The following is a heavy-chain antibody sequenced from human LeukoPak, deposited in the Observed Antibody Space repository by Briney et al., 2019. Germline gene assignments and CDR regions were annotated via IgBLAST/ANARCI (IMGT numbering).Heavy chain of an antibody. CDR3: ATDFYDST. CDR2: IRSNSDGGTI. Sequence: GGSLRLSCATSGFTFSNAWMNWVRQAPGKGLEWVGRIRSNSDGGTIDYAAPVKGRFTLSRDDSKTTLYLQMNSLQTEDTAVYYCATDFYDSTWGQGTLVTVS. CDR1: GFTFSNAW. V-gene: IGHV3-15*07. D-gene: IGHD3-22*01. J-gene: IGHJ5*02.